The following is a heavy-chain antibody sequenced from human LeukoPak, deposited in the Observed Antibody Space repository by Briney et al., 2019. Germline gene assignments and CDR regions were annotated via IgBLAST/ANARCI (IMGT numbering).Heavy chain of an antibody. CDR1: GYPFTSYG. V-gene: IGHV1-18*01. CDR3: ARDYHDSSGYRHYYVMDV. D-gene: IGHD3-22*01. CDR2: VSSYNDNT. J-gene: IGHJ6*02. Sequence: ASVKVSCKASGYPFTSYGISWVRQAPGQGLDWMGWVSSYNDNTNHAQKFQGRVTMTTDTSTSTAYMELRSLRSDDTAVYYCARDYHDSSGYRHYYVMDVWGQGTTVTVSS.